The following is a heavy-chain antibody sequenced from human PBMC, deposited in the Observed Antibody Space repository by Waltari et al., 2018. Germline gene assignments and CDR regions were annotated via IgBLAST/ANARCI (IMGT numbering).Heavy chain of an antibody. Sequence: QVQLQESGPGLVKPSETLSLTCTVSGGSISSHYWSGIRQPPGKGLEWIGYIYYSGSTNYNPSLKSRVTISVDTSKNQFSLKLSSVTAADTAVYYCARARRLGWYFDLWGRGTLVTVSS. D-gene: IGHD6-19*01. CDR3: ARARRLGWYFDL. V-gene: IGHV4-59*11. J-gene: IGHJ2*01. CDR1: GGSISSHY. CDR2: IYYSGST.